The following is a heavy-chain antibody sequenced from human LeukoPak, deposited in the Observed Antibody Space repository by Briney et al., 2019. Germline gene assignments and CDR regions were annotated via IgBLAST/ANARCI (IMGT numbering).Heavy chain of an antibody. CDR2: IGTVGDT. CDR1: GFTFSTTD. D-gene: IGHD3-10*02. V-gene: IGHV3-13*01. J-gene: IGHJ4*02. Sequence: GGSLRLSCAASGFTFSTTDLHWVRQGTGKRLEWVSAIGTVGDTYYADSVKGRFTISRDDAKSTAFLQMKSLRAEDTGIYYCARFYVPEEHNPAWYEAHWGQGILVTVSS. CDR3: ARFYVPEEHNPAWYEAH.